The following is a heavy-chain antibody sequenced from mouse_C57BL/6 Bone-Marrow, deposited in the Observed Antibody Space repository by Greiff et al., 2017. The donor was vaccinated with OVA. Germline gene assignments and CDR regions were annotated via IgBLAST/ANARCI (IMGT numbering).Heavy chain of an antibody. J-gene: IGHJ4*01. Sequence: VKVEESGPGLVAPSQSLSITCTVSGFSLTSYAISWVRQPPGKGLEWLGVIWTGGGTNYNSALKSRLSISKDNSKSQVFLKMNSLQTDDTARYYCARKGNYRVYYAMDYWGQGTSVTVSS. CDR1: GFSLTSYA. D-gene: IGHD2-1*01. CDR3: ARKGNYRVYYAMDY. V-gene: IGHV2-9-1*01. CDR2: IWTGGGT.